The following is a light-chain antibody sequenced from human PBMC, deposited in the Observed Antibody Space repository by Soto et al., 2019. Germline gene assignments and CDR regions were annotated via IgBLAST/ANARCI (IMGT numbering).Light chain of an antibody. V-gene: IGLV2-8*01. CDR1: SSDVGGYNY. Sequence: ALTQPPSASGSPGQSVTISCTGTSSDVGGYNYVSWYQQHPGKAPKLMIYEVSKRPSGAPDRFSGSKSGNTASLTVSGLQAEDEADYYCSSYAGSNNYVFGTGAQVTVL. CDR2: EVS. J-gene: IGLJ1*01. CDR3: SSYAGSNNYV.